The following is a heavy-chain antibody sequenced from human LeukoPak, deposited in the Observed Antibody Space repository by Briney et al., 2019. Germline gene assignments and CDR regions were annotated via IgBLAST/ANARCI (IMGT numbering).Heavy chain of an antibody. J-gene: IGHJ4*02. CDR3: ARDVSSGYYSNY. CDR2: ISGSGISI. V-gene: IGHV3-11*01. Sequence: GGSLRLSCAASGFTFSDYYMTWIRQAPGKGLEWVSYISGSGISIFYADSVKGRFTISRDNAKNSLYLQMNSLRADDTAVYYCARDVSSGYYSNYWGQGTLVTVSS. CDR1: GFTFSDYY. D-gene: IGHD3-22*01.